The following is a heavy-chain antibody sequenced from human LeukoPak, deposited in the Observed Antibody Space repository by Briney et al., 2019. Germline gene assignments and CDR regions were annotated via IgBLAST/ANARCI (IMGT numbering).Heavy chain of an antibody. J-gene: IGHJ3*02. V-gene: IGHV1-2*02. CDR1: GGTFSSPA. Sequence: ASVKVSCKASGGTFSSPAISWVRQAPGQGLEWMGWINPNSGGTNYAQKFQGRVTMTRDTSTSTAYMELSRLRSDDTAVYYCARVVDNAFDIWGQGTMVTVSS. D-gene: IGHD2-2*01. CDR2: INPNSGGT. CDR3: ARVVDNAFDI.